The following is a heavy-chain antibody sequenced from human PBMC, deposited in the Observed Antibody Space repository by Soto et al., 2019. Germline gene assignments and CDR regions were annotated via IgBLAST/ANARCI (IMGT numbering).Heavy chain of an antibody. D-gene: IGHD5-12*01. CDR1: GGSVSSPNYF. CDR2: IFYNGRT. J-gene: IGHJ5*02. V-gene: IGHV4-39*01. CDR3: ARGAMSADDQSVWFDP. Sequence: QVPLQDSGPGLVKSSETLSLTCSVSGGSVSSPNYFWVWVRRAPGKGPEWIGTIFYNGRTDYNPSLQSRVTISVDTSKNPFSLKLGSVTAADTAIYYCARGAMSADDQSVWFDPWGHGTLVTVSS.